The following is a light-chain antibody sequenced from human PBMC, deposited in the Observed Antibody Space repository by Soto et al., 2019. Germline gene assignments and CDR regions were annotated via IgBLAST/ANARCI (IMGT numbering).Light chain of an antibody. J-gene: IGKJ1*01. CDR1: QGISSY. CDR2: GAS. CDR3: QRLNRYHAWT. V-gene: IGKV1-9*01. Sequence: DIQLTQSPSFLSASVGDRVTITCRASQGISSYLAWYQQKPEKAPKLLIYGASTLQSGVPSRFRGSGSGTEFTLTISSLQPEDFATYYCQRLNRYHAWTFGQGTKVEIK.